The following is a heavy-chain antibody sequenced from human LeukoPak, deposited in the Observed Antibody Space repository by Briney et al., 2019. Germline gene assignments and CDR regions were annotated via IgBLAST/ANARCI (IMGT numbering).Heavy chain of an antibody. J-gene: IGHJ2*01. CDR1: GGSFSTYY. CDR3: AKDSRKAYSSPGWYFDL. V-gene: IGHV4-59*01. Sequence: SETLSLTCTISGGSFSTYYWSWIRQAPGKGLEWIGYIYFTGSTNYNPSLKSRVTMSVDTSKNQFSLKLRSVTAADTAVYYCAKDSRKAYSSPGWYFDLWGRGTLVTVSS. CDR2: IYFTGST. D-gene: IGHD6-13*01.